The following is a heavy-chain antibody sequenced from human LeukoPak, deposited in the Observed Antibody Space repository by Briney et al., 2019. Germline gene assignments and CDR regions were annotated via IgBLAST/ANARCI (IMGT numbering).Heavy chain of an antibody. CDR1: GFPFNSFW. CDR2: MNEYSTTI. Sequence: GGSLRLSCAASGFPFNSFWMHWVRHAPGKGLVWVSDMNEYSTTIRYADSVKGRFTISRDNAKSILYLQMNNLRAEDTAMYFCARGGVNPVDHWGQGTLVTVSS. CDR3: ARGGVNPVDH. V-gene: IGHV3-74*01. D-gene: IGHD1-14*01. J-gene: IGHJ4*02.